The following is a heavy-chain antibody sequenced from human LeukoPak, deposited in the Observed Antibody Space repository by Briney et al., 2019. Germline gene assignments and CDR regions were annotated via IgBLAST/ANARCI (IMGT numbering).Heavy chain of an antibody. D-gene: IGHD6-19*01. CDR1: GFTFSSYA. CDR3: AKDNEQWLVPARGAFDI. V-gene: IGHV3-23*01. Sequence: PGGSLRLSCAASGFTFSSYAMSWVRQAPGKGLEWVPAISGSGGSTYYADSVKGRFTISRDNSKNTLYLQMNSLRAEDTAVYYCAKDNEQWLVPARGAFDIWGQGTMVTVSS. CDR2: ISGSGGST. J-gene: IGHJ3*02.